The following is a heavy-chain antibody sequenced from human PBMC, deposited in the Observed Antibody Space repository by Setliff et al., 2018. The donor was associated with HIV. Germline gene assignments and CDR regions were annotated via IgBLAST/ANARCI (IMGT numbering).Heavy chain of an antibody. J-gene: IGHJ4*02. D-gene: IGHD1-26*01. V-gene: IGHV5-51*01. Sequence: GESLKISCQAFGFPFTTYRISWVRQMPGKGLEWMGIIYPGDSDTRYSPSFQGQVTISADKSINTVYLQWSTLKASDTAMYYCARGGGSYCFDYWGQGTLVTVSS. CDR3: ARGGGSYCFDY. CDR1: GFPFTTYR. CDR2: IYPGDSDT.